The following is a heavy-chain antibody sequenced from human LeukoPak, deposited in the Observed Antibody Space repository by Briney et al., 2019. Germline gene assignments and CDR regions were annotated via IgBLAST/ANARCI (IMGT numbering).Heavy chain of an antibody. CDR3: ARESVVRWLRPDYFDY. CDR1: GYTFTSYY. J-gene: IGHJ4*02. Sequence: ASVKVSCKASGYTFTSYYMHWVRQAPGQGLEWMGIINPSGGSTSYAQKFQGRVTMTRDMSTSTVYMELSSLRSEDTAVYYCARESVVRWLRPDYFDYWGQGTLVTVSS. D-gene: IGHD5-12*01. V-gene: IGHV1-46*01. CDR2: INPSGGST.